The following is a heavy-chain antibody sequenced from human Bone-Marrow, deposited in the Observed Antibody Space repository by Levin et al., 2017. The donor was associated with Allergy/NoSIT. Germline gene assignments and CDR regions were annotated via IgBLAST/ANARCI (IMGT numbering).Heavy chain of an antibody. J-gene: IGHJ3*02. CDR1: GFTFDDYA. CDR3: AKTRGFSFGIDAFDM. D-gene: IGHD5-12*01. V-gene: IGHV3-9*01. CDR2: ISWNSGKI. Sequence: SLKISCAASGFTFDDYAMHWVRQTPGRGLEWVSGISWNSGKIGYGDSMKGRFTISRDNAKSSLYLQMNSLGVEDTALYYCAKTRGFSFGIDAFDMWGQGTMVTVSS.